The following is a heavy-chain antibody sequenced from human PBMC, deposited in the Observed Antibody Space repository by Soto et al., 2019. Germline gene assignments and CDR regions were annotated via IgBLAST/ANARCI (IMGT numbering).Heavy chain of an antibody. D-gene: IGHD2-15*01. CDR1: GGSISSRNW. V-gene: IGHV4-4*02. CDR2: IHHGGTT. CDR3: ARVMEQMLLPDAFDI. J-gene: IGHJ3*02. Sequence: QVQLHESGPGLVKPSGTLSLTCDVSGGSISSRNWWSWVRQPPGKGLEWIGEIHHGGTTNYNPSLKSRVTMSVVKSKIQFSMKLSSVTAADTAVYYCARVMEQMLLPDAFDIWGQGTMVTVSS.